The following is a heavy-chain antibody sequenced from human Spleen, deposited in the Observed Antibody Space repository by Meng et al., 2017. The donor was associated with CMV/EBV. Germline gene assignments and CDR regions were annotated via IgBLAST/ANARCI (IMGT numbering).Heavy chain of an antibody. CDR1: GYTFTSYY. Sequence: SVKVSCKASGYTFTSYYMHWVRQAPGQRPEWMGGIIPDVGTPDYAEKFQGRVTMTTDESTSTAYMEMSSLKSDDTAVYYCATGGYDGSYYYGLDVWGQGTTVTVSS. J-gene: IGHJ6*02. CDR3: ATGGYDGSYYYGLDV. CDR2: IIPDVGTP. V-gene: IGHV1-69*05. D-gene: IGHD5-12*01.